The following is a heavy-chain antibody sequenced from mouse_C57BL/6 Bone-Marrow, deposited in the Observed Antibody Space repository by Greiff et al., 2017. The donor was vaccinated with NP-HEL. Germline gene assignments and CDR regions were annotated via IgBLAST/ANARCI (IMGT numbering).Heavy chain of an antibody. CDR1: GYTFTTYP. J-gene: IGHJ2*01. V-gene: IGHV1-47*01. D-gene: IGHD2-1*01. CDR2: FHPYNDDT. Sequence: VQLKESGAELVKPGASVKMSCKASGYTFTTYPIEWMKQNHGKSLEWIGNFHPYNDDTKYNEKFKGKATLTVEKSSSTVYLELSRLTSDDSAVYYCARGIIYYGKGTYYFDYWGQGTTLTVSS. CDR3: ARGIIYYGKGTYYFDY.